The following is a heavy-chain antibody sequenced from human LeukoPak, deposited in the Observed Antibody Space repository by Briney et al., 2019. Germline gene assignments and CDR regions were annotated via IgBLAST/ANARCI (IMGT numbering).Heavy chain of an antibody. Sequence: GGSLRLSCAASGFTFSSYEMNWVRQAPGKGLEWVSYISSSGSTIYYADSLKGRFTISRDNAKNSLYLQMNSLRAEDTAVYYCARDFPPQLVPTYYYYYYMDVWGKGTTVTVSS. D-gene: IGHD6-13*01. V-gene: IGHV3-48*03. CDR2: ISSSGSTI. CDR1: GFTFSSYE. CDR3: ARDFPPQLVPTYYYYYYMDV. J-gene: IGHJ6*03.